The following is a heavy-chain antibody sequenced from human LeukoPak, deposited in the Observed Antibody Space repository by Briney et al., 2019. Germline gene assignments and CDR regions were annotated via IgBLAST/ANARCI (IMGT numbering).Heavy chain of an antibody. V-gene: IGHV4-34*01. J-gene: IGHJ6*02. CDR2: INHGEST. CDR3: ARGRTYYYDTSGYYPSIYYGMDV. CDR1: GGSFSGYY. Sequence: PSETLSLTCAVSGGSFSGYYWYWIRQPPGKGLEWIGEINHGESTNYNPSLKSRTTLSVDTSKNQFSLKLTSVTAADTAVYYCARGRTYYYDTSGYYPSIYYGMDVWGQGTTVIVSS. D-gene: IGHD3-22*01.